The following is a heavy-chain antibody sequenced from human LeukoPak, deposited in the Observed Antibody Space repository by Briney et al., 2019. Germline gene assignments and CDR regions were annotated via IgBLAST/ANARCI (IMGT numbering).Heavy chain of an antibody. CDR2: ISSSSSYI. J-gene: IGHJ4*02. Sequence: PGESLRLSCATSGFTFSSYSMNWVRQAPGKGLEWVSCISSSSSYIYYTDSAKGRFTISRDNAKNSLTLQMNSLRAEDTAVYYCARDLKYYDSSGFDYWGQGTLVTVSS. V-gene: IGHV3-21*01. CDR3: ARDLKYYDSSGFDY. CDR1: GFTFSSYS. D-gene: IGHD3-22*01.